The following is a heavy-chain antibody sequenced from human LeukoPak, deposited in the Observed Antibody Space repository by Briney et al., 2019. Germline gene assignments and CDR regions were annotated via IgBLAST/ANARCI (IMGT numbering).Heavy chain of an antibody. V-gene: IGHV3-7*01. CDR3: ARDPEEWLVPIDS. D-gene: IGHD6-19*01. CDR1: GFIFNTHW. CDR2: TNQDGSEE. J-gene: IGHJ4*02. Sequence: GGSLRLSCAASGFIFNTHWMNWVRQAPGKGLEWVASTNQDGSEEKYVDSVKGRFTISRDNARNSLFLQMNNLRAEDTAVYYCARDPEEWLVPIDSWGQGTLVTVSS.